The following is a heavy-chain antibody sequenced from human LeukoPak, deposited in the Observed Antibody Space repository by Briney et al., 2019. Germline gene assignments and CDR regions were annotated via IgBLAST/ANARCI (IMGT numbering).Heavy chain of an antibody. D-gene: IGHD6-13*01. CDR1: GGTFSSYA. CDR2: IIPIFGTA. V-gene: IGHV1-69*05. Sequence: SVKVSCKASGGTFSSYAISWVRQAPGQGLEWMGRIIPIFGTANYAQKFQGRVTIATDESTSTAYMELSSLRSEDTAVYYCARSPPYSSSLPFDYWGQGTLVTVSS. J-gene: IGHJ4*02. CDR3: ARSPPYSSSLPFDY.